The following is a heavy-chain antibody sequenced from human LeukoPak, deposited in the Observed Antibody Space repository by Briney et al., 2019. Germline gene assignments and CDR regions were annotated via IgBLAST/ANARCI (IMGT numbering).Heavy chain of an antibody. Sequence: SETLSLXCTVSGGSISSYYWSWIRQPPGKGLEWIGYIYYSGSTNYNPSLKSRVTISVDTSKNQFSLKLSSVTAADTAVYYCARRGYSYGHVDYWGQGTLVTVSS. D-gene: IGHD5-18*01. CDR3: ARRGYSYGHVDY. CDR1: GGSISSYY. CDR2: IYYSGST. J-gene: IGHJ4*02. V-gene: IGHV4-59*01.